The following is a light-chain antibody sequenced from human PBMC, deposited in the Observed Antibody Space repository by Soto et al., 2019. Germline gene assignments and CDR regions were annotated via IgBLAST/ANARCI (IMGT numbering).Light chain of an antibody. Sequence: EIVLTQSPATLSLSPGERATLSCRASQSVSSYLAWYQQKPGQGPRLLIYDASKRVTGTPGRFSGSGSGTDFTLTISSLEPEDVPDYYCQQRSSWPPTFGQGTKLEIK. V-gene: IGKV3-11*01. CDR3: QQRSSWPPT. J-gene: IGKJ2*01. CDR2: DAS. CDR1: QSVSSY.